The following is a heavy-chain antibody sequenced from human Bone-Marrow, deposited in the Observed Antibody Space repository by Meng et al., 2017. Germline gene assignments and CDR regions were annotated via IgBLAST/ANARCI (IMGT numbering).Heavy chain of an antibody. J-gene: IGHJ4*02. D-gene: IGHD1-26*01. CDR1: GYNFPDYY. V-gene: IGHV1-2*06. CDR3: ARDVGATTELDY. CDR2: INPKSGDT. Sequence: ASVKVSCKPSGYNFPDYYIHWVRRAPGQGLEWMGRINPKSGDTHYAQKFQGRVTITADESTSTAYMELSSLRSEDTAVYYCARDVGATTELDYWGQGTLVTVSS.